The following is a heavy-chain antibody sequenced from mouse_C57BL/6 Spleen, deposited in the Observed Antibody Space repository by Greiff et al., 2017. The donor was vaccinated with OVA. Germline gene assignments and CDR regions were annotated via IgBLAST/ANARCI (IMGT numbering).Heavy chain of an antibody. CDR3: ARDDDGYSWFAY. J-gene: IGHJ3*01. CDR1: GYSITSGYY. CDR2: ISYDGSN. V-gene: IGHV3-6*01. D-gene: IGHD2-3*01. Sequence: ESGPGLVKPSQSLSLTCSVTGYSITSGYYWNWIRQFPGNKLEWMGYISYDGSNNYNPSLKNRISITRDTSKNQFFLKLNSVTTEDTATYYCARDDDGYSWFAYWGQGTLVTVSA.